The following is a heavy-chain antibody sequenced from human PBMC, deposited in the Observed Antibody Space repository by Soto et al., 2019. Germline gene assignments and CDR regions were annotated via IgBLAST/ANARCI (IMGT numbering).Heavy chain of an antibody. CDR1: GGSVSSGSYY. CDR2: IYYSGST. D-gene: IGHD3-22*01. V-gene: IGHV4-61*01. Sequence: SETLSLTCTVSGGSVSSGSYYWSWIRQPPGKGLEWIGYIYYSGSTNYNPSLKSRVTISVDTSKNQFSLKLSSVTAADTAVYYCARGNYYDSSGYYPPYFQHWGQGTLVTVSS. CDR3: ARGNYYDSSGYYPPYFQH. J-gene: IGHJ1*01.